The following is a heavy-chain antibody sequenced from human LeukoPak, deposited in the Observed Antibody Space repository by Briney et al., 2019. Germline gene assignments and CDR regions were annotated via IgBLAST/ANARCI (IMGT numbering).Heavy chain of an antibody. V-gene: IGHV3-30*18. J-gene: IGHJ6*02. Sequence: GGSLRLSCAASGFTFSSYGMHWVRQAPGKGLEWVAVISYDGSNKYYADSVKGRFTISRDNSKNTLYLQMNSLRAGDTAVYYCAKDIKYCSGGTCTYYYYGMDVWGQGTTVTVSS. D-gene: IGHD2-15*01. CDR1: GFTFSSYG. CDR3: AKDIKYCSGGTCTYYYYGMDV. CDR2: ISYDGSNK.